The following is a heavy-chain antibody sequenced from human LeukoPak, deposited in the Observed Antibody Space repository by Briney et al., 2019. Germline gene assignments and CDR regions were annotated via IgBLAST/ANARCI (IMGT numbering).Heavy chain of an antibody. CDR3: ARGPPYSSSWYVSGDYYYYYYMDV. CDR1: GYTFTSYD. CDR2: VNPNGGNT. V-gene: IGHV1-8*01. J-gene: IGHJ6*03. Sequence: ASVKVSCKASGYTFTSYDMNWVRQATGQGLEWMGWVNPNGGNTGYAQKFQGRVTMTRNTSISTAYMELSSLRSEDTAVYYCARGPPYSSSWYVSGDYYYYYYMDVWGKGTTVTVSS. D-gene: IGHD6-13*01.